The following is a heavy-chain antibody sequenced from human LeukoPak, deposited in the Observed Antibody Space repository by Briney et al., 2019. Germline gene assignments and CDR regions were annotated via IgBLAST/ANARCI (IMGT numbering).Heavy chain of an antibody. J-gene: IGHJ4*02. CDR1: GGSFSGYY. V-gene: IGHV4-34*01. CDR2: INHSGST. CDR3: ARQTGSGLFILP. D-gene: IGHD3/OR15-3a*01. Sequence: LETLSLTCAVYGGSFSGYYWSWIRQPPGKGLEWIGEINHSGSTNYNASLKSQVSISIDTSKNQFSLKLTSVTAADTAVYYCARQTGSGLFILPGGQGTLVTVSS.